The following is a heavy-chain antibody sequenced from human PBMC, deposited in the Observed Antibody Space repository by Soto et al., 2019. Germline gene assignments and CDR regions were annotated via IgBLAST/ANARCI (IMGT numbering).Heavy chain of an antibody. V-gene: IGHV3-7*03. CDR3: VRGFAMDV. CDR2: IKVDGSDK. Sequence: PGGSLRLSCAVSGFILSSFRMTWVRQAPGKGLEWVANIKVDGSDKNYVDSVRGRFTISRDNANNSVYLQMNSLKGEDTATYYCVRGFAMDVWGQGTTVTVSS. J-gene: IGHJ6*02. D-gene: IGHD3-10*01. CDR1: GFILSSFR.